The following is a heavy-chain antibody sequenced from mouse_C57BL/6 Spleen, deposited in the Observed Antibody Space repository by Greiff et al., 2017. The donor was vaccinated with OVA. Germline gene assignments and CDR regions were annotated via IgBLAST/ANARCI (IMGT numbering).Heavy chain of an antibody. CDR1: GFNIKNTY. J-gene: IGHJ1*03. CDR3: ARSLGRSWYFDV. V-gene: IGHV14-3*01. Sequence: EVKLMESVAELVRPGASVKLSCTASGFNIKNTYMHWVKQRPEQGLEWIGRIDPANGNTKYAPKFQGKATITADTSSNTAYLQLSSLTSEDTAIYYCARSLGRSWYFDVWGTGTTVTVSS. D-gene: IGHD4-1*01. CDR2: IDPANGNT.